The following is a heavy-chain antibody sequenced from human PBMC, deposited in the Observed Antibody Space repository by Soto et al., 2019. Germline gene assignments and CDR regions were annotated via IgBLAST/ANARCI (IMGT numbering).Heavy chain of an antibody. V-gene: IGHV4-61*01. D-gene: IGHD2-15*01. CDR3: ARDPVVVVAATAIYYYYGMDV. CDR2: IYYSGST. J-gene: IGHJ6*02. Sequence: QVQLQESGPGLVKPSETLSLTCTVSGGSVSSGSYYWSWIRQPPGKGLEWIGYIYYSGSTNYNPSLKSRVTISVDTSKNQFSLKLSSVTAADTAVYYCARDPVVVVAATAIYYYYGMDVWGQGTTVTVSS. CDR1: GGSVSSGSYY.